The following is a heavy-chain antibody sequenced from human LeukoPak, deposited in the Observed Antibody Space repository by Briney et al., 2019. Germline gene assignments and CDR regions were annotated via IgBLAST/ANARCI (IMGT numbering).Heavy chain of an antibody. V-gene: IGHV3-23*01. CDR2: ISGSGGST. D-gene: IGHD6-19*01. J-gene: IGHJ4*02. CDR1: RFTFSSCA. CDR3: AKRYSSGWWDDY. Sequence: GGSLRLSCAASRFTFSSCAMSWVRQAPGKGLEWVSAISGSGGSTYYADSVKGRFTISRDNSKNTLYLQMNSLRAEDTAVYYCAKRYSSGWWDDYWGQGTLVTVSS.